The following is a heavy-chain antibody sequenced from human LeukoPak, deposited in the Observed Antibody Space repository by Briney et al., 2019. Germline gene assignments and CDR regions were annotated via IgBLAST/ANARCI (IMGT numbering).Heavy chain of an antibody. CDR3: ARSKIIAAAPTAPDY. Sequence: ASVKVSCKASGYTFTSYGISWVRQAPGQGLEWMGWISAYNGNTNYAQKLQGGVTMTTDTSTSTAYMELRSLRSDDTAVYYCARSKIIAAAPTAPDYWGQGTLVTVSS. V-gene: IGHV1-18*01. CDR1: GYTFTSYG. CDR2: ISAYNGNT. D-gene: IGHD6-13*01. J-gene: IGHJ4*02.